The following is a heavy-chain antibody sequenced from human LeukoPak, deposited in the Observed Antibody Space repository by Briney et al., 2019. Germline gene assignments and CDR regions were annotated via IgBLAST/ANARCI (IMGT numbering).Heavy chain of an antibody. V-gene: IGHV3-30*02. J-gene: IGHJ4*02. D-gene: IGHD1-14*01. CDR1: GFTFSSYG. Sequence: GGSLRLSCAASGFTFSSYGMHWVRQAPGKGLEWVAFIRYDGSNKYYADSVKGRFTISRDNSKNTLYLQMNSLKDEDTAFYFCVKGETRTSVTGFHSWGQGTLVIVSS. CDR3: VKGETRTSVTGFHS. CDR2: IRYDGSNK.